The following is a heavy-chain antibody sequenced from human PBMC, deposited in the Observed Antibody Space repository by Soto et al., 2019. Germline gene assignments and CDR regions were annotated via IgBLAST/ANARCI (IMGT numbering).Heavy chain of an antibody. D-gene: IGHD3-16*01. CDR1: GFTFSNYA. CDR3: AKCLAYYCYGMDV. Sequence: PGGSLRLSCAASGFTFSNYAMNWVRQAPGKGLEWVSAISSSGGSTYYADSVKGRFTISRDNSKNTLYLQMNSLRAEDSAVYYCAKCLAYYCYGMDVWGQGTTVTVSS. CDR2: ISSSGGST. V-gene: IGHV3-23*01. J-gene: IGHJ6*02.